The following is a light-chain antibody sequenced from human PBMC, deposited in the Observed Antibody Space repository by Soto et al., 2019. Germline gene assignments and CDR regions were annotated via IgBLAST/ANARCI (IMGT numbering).Light chain of an antibody. J-gene: IGKJ4*01. CDR3: QQYESYSPLT. V-gene: IGKV1-5*01. CDR1: QSIRSW. Sequence: DIQMTQSPSILSASVGDRVTITCRASQSIRSWLAWYQQKPGKAPKLLIYDAYSLESGVPSRFSGRRSGTEFTLTLAGLQPEDFATYYCQQYESYSPLTFGGGTKV. CDR2: DAY.